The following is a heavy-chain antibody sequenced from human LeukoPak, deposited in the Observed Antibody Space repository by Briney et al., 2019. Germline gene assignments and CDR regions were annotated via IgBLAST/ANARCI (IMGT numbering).Heavy chain of an antibody. D-gene: IGHD6-13*01. CDR3: AKEPSSSWYGTEYFQH. CDR1: GFTFSSYG. CDR2: ISYDGSNK. Sequence: GGCLRLSCAASGFTFSSYGMHWVRQAPGKGLEWVAVISYDGSNKNYADSVKGRFTISRDNSKNTLYLQMNSLRAEDTAVYYCAKEPSSSWYGTEYFQHWGQGTLVTVSS. V-gene: IGHV3-30*18. J-gene: IGHJ1*01.